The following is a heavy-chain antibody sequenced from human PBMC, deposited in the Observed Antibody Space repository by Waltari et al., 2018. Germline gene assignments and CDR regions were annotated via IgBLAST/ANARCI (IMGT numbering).Heavy chain of an antibody. Sequence: QVQLVQSGAAVKKPGSSVEVSCKASGGTFSSYAISWVRQARGQGLEWMGGIIPIFGTANYAQKVQGRVTTTADESTSPAYMELSSMGAEDTAVYYCAREDDSSCYPHHFQHWGQGTLVTVSS. CDR1: GGTFSSYA. D-gene: IGHD3-22*01. J-gene: IGHJ1*01. V-gene: IGHV1-69*01. CDR3: AREDDSSCYPHHFQH. CDR2: IIPIFGTA.